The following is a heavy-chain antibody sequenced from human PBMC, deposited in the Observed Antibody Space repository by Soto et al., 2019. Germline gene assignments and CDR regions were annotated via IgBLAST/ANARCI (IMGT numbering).Heavy chain of an antibody. Sequence: GGSLRLSCAASGFTFSDYYMSWIRQAPGKGLEWVSYISSSSSYTNYADSVKGRFTISRDNAKNSLYLQMNSLRAEDTAVYYCARDLVVVPAEGYGMDVWGQGTTVTVSS. J-gene: IGHJ6*02. CDR2: ISSSSSYT. V-gene: IGHV3-11*06. D-gene: IGHD2-2*01. CDR3: ARDLVVVPAEGYGMDV. CDR1: GFTFSDYY.